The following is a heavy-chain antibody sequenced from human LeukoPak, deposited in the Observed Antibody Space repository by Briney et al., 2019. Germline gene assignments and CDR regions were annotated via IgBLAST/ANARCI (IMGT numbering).Heavy chain of an antibody. J-gene: IGHJ4*02. V-gene: IGHV3-30*03. D-gene: IGHD1-26*01. CDR3: ARRVGKLQIDY. CDR1: GFTFSSYG. CDR2: ISYDGSNK. Sequence: GGSLRLSCAASGFTFSSYGMHWVRQAPGKGLEWVAVISYDGSNKYYADSVKGRFTISRDNSKNTLYLQMNSLRAEDTAVYYCARRVGKLQIDYWGQGTLVTVSS.